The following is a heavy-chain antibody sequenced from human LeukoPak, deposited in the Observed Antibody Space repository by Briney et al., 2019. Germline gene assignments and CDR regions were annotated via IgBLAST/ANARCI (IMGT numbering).Heavy chain of an antibody. D-gene: IGHD1-26*01. CDR3: ASGGAGSSNYYYYGMDV. CDR1: GYTFTGYY. V-gene: IGHV1-2*02. CDR2: INPNSGGT. J-gene: IGHJ6*02. Sequence: GASVTVSCKASGYTFTGYYMHWVRQAPGQGLEWMGWINPNSGGTNYAQKFQGRVTMTRDTSISTAYMELSRLRSDDTAVYYCASGGAGSSNYYYYGMDVWGQGTTVTVSS.